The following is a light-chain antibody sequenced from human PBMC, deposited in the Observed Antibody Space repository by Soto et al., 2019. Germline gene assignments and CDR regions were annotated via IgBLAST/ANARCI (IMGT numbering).Light chain of an antibody. CDR1: QSVTNNF. CDR3: QQYGTPLFT. Sequence: IVMTQSPGTLSLSPVERATLSCGASQSVTNNFLAWYQQKPGQAPRLLIYGASSRATGVPDRFSGSGSGTDFTLTISRLEPGDFAVYYCQQYGTPLFTFVPGTKVDIK. J-gene: IGKJ3*01. CDR2: GAS. V-gene: IGKV3-20*01.